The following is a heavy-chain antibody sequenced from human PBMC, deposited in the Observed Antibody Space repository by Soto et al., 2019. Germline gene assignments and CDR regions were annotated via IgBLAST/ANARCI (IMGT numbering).Heavy chain of an antibody. D-gene: IGHD3-22*01. CDR3: ANGGDYEASSGYYYDRYDAFES. J-gene: IGHJ3*02. Sequence: PGVSLRLSCAASGFTFSIYAMSWVRQAPGKGLEWVSAISGSGGSTYYADSVKGRFTISRDNSKNTLYLQMNSLRAEDTAVYYCANGGDYEASSGYYYDRYDAFESWGQGTMVSVSS. V-gene: IGHV3-23*01. CDR2: ISGSGGST. CDR1: GFTFSIYA.